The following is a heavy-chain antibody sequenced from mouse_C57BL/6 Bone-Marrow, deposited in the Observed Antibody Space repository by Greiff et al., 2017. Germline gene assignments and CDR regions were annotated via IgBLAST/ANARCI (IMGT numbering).Heavy chain of an antibody. J-gene: IGHJ3*01. Sequence: EVKLMESGGDLVKPGGSLKLSCAASGFTFSSYGMSWVRQTPDKRLAWVATISSGGSYTYYPDSVKGRFTISRDNAKNTLYLQMSSLKSEDTAMYYCARHFGFAYWGQGTLVTVSA. CDR1: GFTFSSYG. CDR3: ARHFGFAY. CDR2: ISSGGSYT. V-gene: IGHV5-6*01.